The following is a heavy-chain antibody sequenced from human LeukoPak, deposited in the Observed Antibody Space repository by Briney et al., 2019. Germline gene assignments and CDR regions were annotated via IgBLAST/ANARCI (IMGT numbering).Heavy chain of an antibody. D-gene: IGHD3-10*01. CDR3: ARAGFGLAPLRGTPFDY. V-gene: IGHV4-34*01. CDR1: GGSISSYY. J-gene: IGHJ4*02. CDR2: INHRGST. Sequence: SETLSLTCTVSGGSISSYYWSWIRQPPGKGRDWMGEINHRGSTNYNPSLKSRVTISVDTSKNQFSLQLSSVTAADTAVYYCARAGFGLAPLRGTPFDYWGQGTLVTVSS.